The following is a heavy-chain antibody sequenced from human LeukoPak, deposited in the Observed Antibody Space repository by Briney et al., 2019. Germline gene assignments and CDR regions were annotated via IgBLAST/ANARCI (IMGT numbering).Heavy chain of an antibody. V-gene: IGHV4-39*01. D-gene: IGHD1-26*01. CDR3: ARIVGANDY. CDR1: GGSISSSSYY. CDR2: IYYSGST. J-gene: IGHJ4*02. Sequence: ASETLSLTCTVSGGSISSSSYYWGWIRQPPGKGLEWIGSIYYSGSTYYNPSLKSRVTISVDTSKNQFSLKLGSVTAADTAVYYCARIVGANDYWGQGTLVTVSS.